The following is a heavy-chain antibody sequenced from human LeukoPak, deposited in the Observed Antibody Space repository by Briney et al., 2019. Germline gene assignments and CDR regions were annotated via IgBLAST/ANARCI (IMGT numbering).Heavy chain of an antibody. J-gene: IGHJ5*02. CDR2: INPNSGGT. CDR3: ARDRPRSGITMVRGVRNWFDP. V-gene: IGHV1-2*02. CDR1: VYTFTGYY. Sequence: ASVKDSCKASVYTFTGYYMHWVRQAPEQGLEWMGWINPNSGGTNYAQKLQGRVTMTRDTSISTAYMELSSLRSDDTAVYYCARDRPRSGITMVRGVRNWFDPWGQGTLVTVSS. D-gene: IGHD3-10*01.